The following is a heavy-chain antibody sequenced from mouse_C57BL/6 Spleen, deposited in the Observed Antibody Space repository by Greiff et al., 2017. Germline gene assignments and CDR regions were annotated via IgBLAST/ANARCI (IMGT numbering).Heavy chain of an antibody. CDR3: TRRYDYDNYFDY. CDR2: IDPETGGT. Sequence: VQLQQSGAELVRPGASVTLSCKASGYTFTEYEMHWVKQTPVHGLEWIGAIDPETGGTAYNQKFKGKAILTADKSSSTAYMELRSLTSEDSAVYYCTRRYDYDNYFDYWGQGTTLTVSS. D-gene: IGHD2-4*01. CDR1: GYTFTEYE. J-gene: IGHJ2*01. V-gene: IGHV1-15*01.